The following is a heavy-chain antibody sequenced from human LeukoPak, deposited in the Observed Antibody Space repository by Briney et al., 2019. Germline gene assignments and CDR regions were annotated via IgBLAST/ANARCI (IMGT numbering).Heavy chain of an antibody. CDR1: GDSVSSNSVT. CDR2: TYYRSTWYN. V-gene: IGHV6-1*01. Sequence: SQTLSLTCAISGDSVSSNSVTWNWIRQSPSRGLEWLGRTYYRSTWYNDYAVSVRGRITVNPDTSKNQFSLQLNSVTPEDTAVYYCASEVAGRIDYWGQGTLVTVSS. CDR3: ASEVAGRIDY. J-gene: IGHJ4*02. D-gene: IGHD6-19*01.